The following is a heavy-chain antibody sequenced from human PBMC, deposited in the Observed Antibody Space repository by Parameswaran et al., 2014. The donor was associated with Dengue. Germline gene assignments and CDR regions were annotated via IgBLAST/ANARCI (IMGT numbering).Heavy chain of an antibody. CDR2: IYPGDSDT. J-gene: IGHJ4*02. CDR3: ARLDSVVTPVGVDY. Sequence: VRQMPGKGLEWMGIIYPGDSDTRYSPSFQGQVTISADKSISTAYLQWSSLKASDTAMYYCARLDSVVTPVGVDYWGQGTLVTVSS. D-gene: IGHD4-23*01. V-gene: IGHV5-51*01.